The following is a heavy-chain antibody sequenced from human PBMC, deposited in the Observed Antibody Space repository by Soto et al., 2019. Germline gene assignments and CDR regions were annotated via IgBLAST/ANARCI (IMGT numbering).Heavy chain of an antibody. CDR3: AKAGTVFGVVMNNWFDP. Sequence: EAQLLESGGGLVQPGGSLRLSCAASGFTSSSYAMTWVRQAPGKGLEWVSTNSGSGGSIYYADSVKGRFTISRDNTKNTLYLQMYSLRAGDTAVYYCAKAGTVFGVVMNNWFDPWGQGTLDTVSS. CDR2: NSGSGGSI. D-gene: IGHD3-3*01. CDR1: GFTSSSYA. J-gene: IGHJ5*02. V-gene: IGHV3-23*01.